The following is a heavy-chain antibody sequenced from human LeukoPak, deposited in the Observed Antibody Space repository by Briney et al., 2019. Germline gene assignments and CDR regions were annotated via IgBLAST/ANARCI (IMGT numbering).Heavy chain of an antibody. Sequence: GGSLRLSCAASGFPFSSYAMSWVRQAPGKGLEWVSAISGSGGSTYYADTVKGRFTISRDNSKNTLYLQMNSLRAEDTAVYYCARSPYGSGSYGYAFDIWGQGTMVTVSS. D-gene: IGHD3-10*01. CDR1: GFPFSSYA. CDR3: ARSPYGSGSYGYAFDI. V-gene: IGHV3-23*01. J-gene: IGHJ3*02. CDR2: ISGSGGST.